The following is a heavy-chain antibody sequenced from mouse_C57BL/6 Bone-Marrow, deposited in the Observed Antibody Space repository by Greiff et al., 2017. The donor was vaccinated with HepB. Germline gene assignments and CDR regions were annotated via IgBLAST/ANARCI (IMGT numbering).Heavy chain of an antibody. CDR3: ARTRWYYFDY. J-gene: IGHJ2*01. V-gene: IGHV2-2*01. D-gene: IGHD2-3*01. Sequence: VMLVESGPGLVQPSQSLSITCTVSGFSLTSYGVHWVRQSPGKGLEWLGVIWSGGSTDYNAAFISRLSISKDNSKSQVFFKMNSLQADDTAIYYCARTRWYYFDYWGQGTTLTVSS. CDR2: IWSGGST. CDR1: GFSLTSYG.